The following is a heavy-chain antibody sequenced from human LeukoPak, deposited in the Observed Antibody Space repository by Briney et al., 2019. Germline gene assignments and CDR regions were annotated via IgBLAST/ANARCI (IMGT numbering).Heavy chain of an antibody. CDR1: GVSISSTSYY. V-gene: IGHV4-39*07. J-gene: IGHJ4*02. CDR3: ARDPDFWSGYYNFDY. CDR2: ISYSGTT. D-gene: IGHD3-3*01. Sequence: SETLSLTCTVSGVSISSTSYYWGWIRQPPGKGLEWIGCISYSGTTYYNPSRKSRVTISVDTSKNQFSLKLNSVTAADTAVYYCARDPDFWSGYYNFDYWGQGTLVTVS.